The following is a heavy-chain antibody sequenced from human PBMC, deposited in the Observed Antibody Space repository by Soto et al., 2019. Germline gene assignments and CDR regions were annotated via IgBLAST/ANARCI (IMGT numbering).Heavy chain of an antibody. CDR2: ISHRGTS. CDR1: GGSISSSHW. D-gene: IGHD3-9*01. V-gene: IGHV4-4*02. Sequence: QVQLQESGPGLVKPSGTLSLTCAVSGGSISSSHWWTWVRQSPGKGLEYIGEISHRGTSNSNPSLKSRVTLSVDKSKTHFSLTLTSVTAADTAVYYCARVVLTITRGAFDAWGQGTLVIVSS. CDR3: ARVVLTITRGAFDA. J-gene: IGHJ3*01.